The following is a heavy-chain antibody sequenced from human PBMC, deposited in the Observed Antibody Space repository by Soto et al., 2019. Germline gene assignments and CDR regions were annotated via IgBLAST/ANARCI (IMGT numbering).Heavy chain of an antibody. CDR3: AKGLGFCSSTSCYLVVVAATWAY. CDR1: GFTFSSYA. Sequence: GGSLRLSCAASGFTFSSYAMSWVRQAPGKGLEWVSAISGSGGSTYYADSVKGRFTISRDNSKNTLYLQMNSLRAEDTAVYYCAKGLGFCSSTSCYLVVVAATWAYGGKGTLVTAPS. V-gene: IGHV3-23*01. J-gene: IGHJ4*02. CDR2: ISGSGGST. D-gene: IGHD2-2*01.